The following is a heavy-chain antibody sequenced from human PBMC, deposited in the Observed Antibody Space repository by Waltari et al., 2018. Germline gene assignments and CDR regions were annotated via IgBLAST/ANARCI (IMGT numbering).Heavy chain of an antibody. CDR1: GFTLRTHW. J-gene: IGHJ4*02. V-gene: IGHV3-7*01. D-gene: IGHD6-13*01. CDR3: TRGGDDSSWYWRN. Sequence: EVQLVESGGGLVQPGGSLGLSCAASGFTLRTHWMTGVRQGPGKGREWVANINQDGSEKYSVESVKGRFTISRDNAKNSLYLQLNSLRADDTAVYYCTRGGDDSSWYWRNWGQGTLVTVSS. CDR2: INQDGSEK.